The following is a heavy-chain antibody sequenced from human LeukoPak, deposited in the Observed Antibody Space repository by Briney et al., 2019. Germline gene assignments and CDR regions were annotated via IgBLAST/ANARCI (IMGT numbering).Heavy chain of an antibody. CDR1: GFTFSSYA. Sequence: GGSLRLSCAASGFTFSSYAMHWVRQAPGKGLEWVAVISYDGSNKYYADSVKGRFTISRDISKNTLYLQMNSLRAEDTAVYYCARDPGWELRDYYFDYWGQGTLVTVSS. CDR2: ISYDGSNK. V-gene: IGHV3-30-3*01. D-gene: IGHD1-26*01. CDR3: ARDPGWELRDYYFDY. J-gene: IGHJ4*02.